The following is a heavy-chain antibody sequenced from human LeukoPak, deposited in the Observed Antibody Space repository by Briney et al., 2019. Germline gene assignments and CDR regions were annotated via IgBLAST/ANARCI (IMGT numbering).Heavy chain of an antibody. CDR3: AREKDDYRPFDY. Sequence: SETLSLTCAVYGGSFSGYYWSWIRQPPGKGLEWIGEINHSGSTNYNPSLKSRVTISVDTSKNQFSLHLNSVTPEDTAVYFCAREKDDYRPFDYWGQGTLVTVSS. J-gene: IGHJ4*02. CDR2: INHSGST. CDR1: GGSFSGYY. D-gene: IGHD4-11*01. V-gene: IGHV4-34*01.